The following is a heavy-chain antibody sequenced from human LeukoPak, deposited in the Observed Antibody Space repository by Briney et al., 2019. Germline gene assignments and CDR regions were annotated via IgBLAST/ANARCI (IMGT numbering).Heavy chain of an antibody. J-gene: IGHJ4*02. V-gene: IGHV4-59*01. Sequence: SETLSLTCTVSGGSIGTYYWSWVRQPPGKGLEWIAYIYYSGITKYNPSLKSRVTISVDSSKNQLSLRLSSVTAADTAVYYCARARVFASAPGAYYFDYWGQGTLVTVSS. CDR3: ARARVFASAPGAYYFDY. D-gene: IGHD6-13*01. CDR1: GGSIGTYY. CDR2: IYYSGIT.